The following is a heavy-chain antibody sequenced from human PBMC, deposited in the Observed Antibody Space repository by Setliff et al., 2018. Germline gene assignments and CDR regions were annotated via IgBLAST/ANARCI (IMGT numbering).Heavy chain of an antibody. CDR2: INQRESAK. J-gene: IGHJ4*02. CDR1: GFIFNNFW. V-gene: IGHV3-7*03. D-gene: IGHD2-8*01. Sequence: LRLSCSASGFIFNNFWMSWVRQAPGKGLEWVANINQRESAKLYVDSVKGRFTISRDDAENSLYLQMTRLRAEDTAVYYCARTDGTNLGYFDNWGQGTLVTVSS. CDR3: ARTDGTNLGYFDN.